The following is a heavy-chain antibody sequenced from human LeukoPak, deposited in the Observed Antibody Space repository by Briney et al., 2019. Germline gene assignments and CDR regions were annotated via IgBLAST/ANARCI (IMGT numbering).Heavy chain of an antibody. CDR1: GGSISSYY. CDR2: IYHSGST. V-gene: IGHV4-59*12. J-gene: IGHJ4*02. CDR3: ARGMGMRYYFDY. D-gene: IGHD2-8*01. Sequence: SETLSLTCTVSGGSISSYYWSWIRQPPGKGLEWIGYIYHSGSTYYNPSLKSRVTISVDRSKNQFSLKLSSVTAADTAVYYCARGMGMRYYFDYWGQGTLVTVSS.